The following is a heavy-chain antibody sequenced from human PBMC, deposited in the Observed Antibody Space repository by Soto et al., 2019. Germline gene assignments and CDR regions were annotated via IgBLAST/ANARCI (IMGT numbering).Heavy chain of an antibody. Sequence: GGSLRLSCAASGFTFSSYAMSWVRQAPGKGLEWVSAISGSGGSTYYADSVKGRFTISRDNSKNTLYLQMNSLRAEDTAVYYCAKDWAITIFGVVTSFDDWGQGTLVTVSS. D-gene: IGHD3-3*01. CDR3: AKDWAITIFGVVTSFDD. V-gene: IGHV3-23*01. CDR1: GFTFSSYA. CDR2: ISGSGGST. J-gene: IGHJ4*02.